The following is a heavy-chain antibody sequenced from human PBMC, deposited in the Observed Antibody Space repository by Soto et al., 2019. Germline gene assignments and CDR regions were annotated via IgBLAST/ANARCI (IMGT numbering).Heavy chain of an antibody. CDR2: IYHSGST. CDR1: GGSISSSNW. Sequence: NPSETLSLTCAVSGGSISSSNWWSWVRQPPGKGLEWIGEIYHSGSTNYNPSLKSRVTISVDKSKNQFSLKLSSVTAADTAVYYCAREGYDFWSGYPLYGMDVWGQGTTVTVSS. V-gene: IGHV4-4*02. J-gene: IGHJ6*02. D-gene: IGHD3-3*01. CDR3: AREGYDFWSGYPLYGMDV.